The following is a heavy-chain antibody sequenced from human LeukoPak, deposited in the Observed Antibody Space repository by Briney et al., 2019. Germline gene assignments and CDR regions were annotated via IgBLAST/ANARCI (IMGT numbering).Heavy chain of an antibody. CDR2: IYHSGST. Sequence: SETLSLTCTVSGGSISSGGYYWSWIWQPPGKGLEWIGYIYHSGSTYYNPSLKSRVTISVDTSKNQFSLKLSSVTAADTAVYYCASLPLGGAFDIWGQGTMVTVSS. V-gene: IGHV4-30-2*01. CDR3: ASLPLGGAFDI. J-gene: IGHJ3*02. D-gene: IGHD3-16*01. CDR1: GGSISSGGYY.